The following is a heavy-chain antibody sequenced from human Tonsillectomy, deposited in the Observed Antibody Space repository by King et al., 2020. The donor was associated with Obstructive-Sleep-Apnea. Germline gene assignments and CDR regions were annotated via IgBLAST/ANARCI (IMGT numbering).Heavy chain of an antibody. CDR1: GGSFSSYA. D-gene: IGHD4-17*01. CDR2: VIPFPDIV. CDR3: ARGADDGDYPNYFYYGLDV. Sequence: DQLVQSGAEVKKPGSSVKVSCKASGGSFSSYAFSWVRRAPGQGLEWMGGVIPFPDIVNYAQKLQGRVTITADKSTSTVYMELSSLRSEDTAVYYCARGADDGDYPNYFYYGLDVWGQGTTVTVSS. V-gene: IGHV1-69*04. J-gene: IGHJ6*02.